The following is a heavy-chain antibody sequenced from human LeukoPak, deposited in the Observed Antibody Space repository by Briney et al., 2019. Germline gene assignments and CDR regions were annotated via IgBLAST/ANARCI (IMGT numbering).Heavy chain of an antibody. Sequence: GGSLRLSCAASGFTFSSYDMHWVRQATGKGLEWVSAIGTAGDTYYPGSVKGRFTISRENAKNPLYLQMNSLRAGDTAVYYCARGSSSYGMDVWGQGTTVTVSS. CDR2: IGTAGDT. J-gene: IGHJ6*02. V-gene: IGHV3-13*01. CDR1: GFTFSSYD. CDR3: ARGSSSYGMDV.